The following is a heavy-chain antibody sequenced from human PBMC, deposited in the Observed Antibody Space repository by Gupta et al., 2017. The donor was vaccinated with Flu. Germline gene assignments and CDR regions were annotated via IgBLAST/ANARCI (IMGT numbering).Heavy chain of an antibody. CDR1: DYA. Sequence: DYAMHWVRKAPGKGLEGVSGITWNSGSIGYADSVKGRFTISRDNAKNSLYLQMNSLRADDTALYYCAKGNSYTINSRFDYGGQGTLVTVSS. CDR2: ITWNSGSI. V-gene: IGHV3-9*01. D-gene: IGHD3-22*01. CDR3: AKGNSYTINSRFDY. J-gene: IGHJ4*02.